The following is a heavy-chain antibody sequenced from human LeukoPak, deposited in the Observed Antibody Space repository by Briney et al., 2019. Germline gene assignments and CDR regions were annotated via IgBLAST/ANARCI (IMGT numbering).Heavy chain of an antibody. CDR2: ISYDGSNK. D-gene: IGHD5-18*01. V-gene: IGHV3-30*03. J-gene: IGHJ4*02. CDR3: ARHLSGITGYTYGRGIDY. Sequence: GGSLRLPCAASGFTFSSYGMHWVRQAPGKGLEWVAVISYDGSNKYYADSVKGRFTISRDNSKNTLYLQMNSLRAEDTAVYYCARHLSGITGYTYGRGIDYWGQGTLVTVSS. CDR1: GFTFSSYG.